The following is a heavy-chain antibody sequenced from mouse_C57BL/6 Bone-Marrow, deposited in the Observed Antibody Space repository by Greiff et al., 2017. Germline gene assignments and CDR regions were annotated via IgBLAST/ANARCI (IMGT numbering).Heavy chain of an antibody. D-gene: IGHD2-1*01. CDR1: GFNIKDDY. Sequence: VQLKESGAELVRPGASVKLSCTASGFNIKDDYMHWVKQRPEQGLEWIGWIDPENGDTEYASKFQGKATITADTSSNTAYLQLSSLTSEDTAISCCTTGLLPLDWGQGTTLTVSS. J-gene: IGHJ2*01. V-gene: IGHV14-4*01. CDR3: TTGLLPLD. CDR2: IDPENGDT.